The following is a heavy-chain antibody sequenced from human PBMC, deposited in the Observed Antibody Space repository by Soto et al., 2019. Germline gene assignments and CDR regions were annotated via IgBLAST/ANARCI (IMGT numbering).Heavy chain of an antibody. CDR3: ARQGFSKHYFYAEGV. D-gene: IGHD6-13*01. V-gene: IGHV5-51*01. Sequence: GESLKISCKASGYSFTSYWIGWVRQTPGKGLEWMGTILPDDADTRYSPSFDGHVTISADRSTNTAFLHLMSLEASDTATYLCARQGFSKHYFYAEGVWGQGTTGTVSS. CDR1: GYSFTSYW. J-gene: IGHJ6*02. CDR2: ILPDDADT.